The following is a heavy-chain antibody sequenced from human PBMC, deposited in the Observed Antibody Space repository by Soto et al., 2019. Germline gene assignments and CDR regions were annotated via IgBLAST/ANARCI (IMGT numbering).Heavy chain of an antibody. CDR2: IYSGGST. CDR3: ARDQRWLQLVDAFDI. Sequence: GGSLRLSCAASGFTVSSNYMSWVRQAPGKGLEWVSVIYSGGSTYYADSVKGRFTISRDNSKNTLYLQMNSLRAEDTAVYYCARDQRWLQLVDAFDIWGQGTMVTVSS. J-gene: IGHJ3*02. CDR1: GFTVSSNY. D-gene: IGHD5-12*01. V-gene: IGHV3-66*01.